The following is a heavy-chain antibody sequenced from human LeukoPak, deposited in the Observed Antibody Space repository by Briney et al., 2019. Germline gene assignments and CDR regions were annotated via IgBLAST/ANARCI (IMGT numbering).Heavy chain of an antibody. CDR1: GFTFSNAC. J-gene: IGHJ4*02. V-gene: IGHV3-15*01. D-gene: IGHD5-18*01. CDR3: TTGTWIQLWLADY. Sequence: GGSLRLSCAASGFTFSNACMSWVRQAPGKGLEWVGHVKTKTDGGTTDYAAPVKGRFTISRDDSKNTLYLQMNSLETEDTAVYYCTTGTWIQLWLADYWGQGTLVTVSS. CDR2: VKTKTDGGTT.